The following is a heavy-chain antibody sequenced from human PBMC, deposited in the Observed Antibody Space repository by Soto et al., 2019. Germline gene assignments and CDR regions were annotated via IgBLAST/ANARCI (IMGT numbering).Heavy chain of an antibody. CDR3: AKGGPCSGGSCYSDVLY. J-gene: IGHJ4*02. V-gene: IGHV3-23*01. CDR2: ISGSGGST. Sequence: XGSLRLSCAASGFTFSSYAMSWVRQAPGKGLEWVSAISGSGGSTYYADSVKGRFTISRDNSKNTLYLQMNRLRAEDTAVYYCAKGGPCSGGSCYSDVLYWGQGTLVTVSS. CDR1: GFTFSSYA. D-gene: IGHD2-15*01.